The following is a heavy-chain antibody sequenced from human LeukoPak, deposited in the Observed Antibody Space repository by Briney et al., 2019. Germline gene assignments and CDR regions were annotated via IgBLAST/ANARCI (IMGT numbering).Heavy chain of an antibody. D-gene: IGHD3-10*01. J-gene: IGHJ4*02. CDR2: ISSNGGST. V-gene: IGHV3-64*01. CDR1: GFTFSSYA. CDR3: ARDVGSVFDY. Sequence: GGSLRLSCAASGFTFSSYAMHWVRQAPGKGLEYVSAISSNGGSTYYANSVKGRFTIPRDNSKNTLYLQMGSLRAEDMAVYYCARDVGSVFDYWGQGTLVTVSS.